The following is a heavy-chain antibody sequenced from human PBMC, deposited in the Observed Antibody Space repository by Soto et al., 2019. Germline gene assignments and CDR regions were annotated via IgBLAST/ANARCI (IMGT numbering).Heavy chain of an antibody. CDR2: INAGNGNT. CDR1: GYTFTSHA. Sequence: ASGKVSCKASGYTFTSHAMHWVRQAPGQRLEWMGWINAGNGNTKYSQKFQGRVTITRDTSASTAYMELSSLRSEDTAVYYCARGSGPMIEWHWGQGTLVTVSS. CDR3: ARGSGPMIEWH. V-gene: IGHV1-3*01. J-gene: IGHJ4*02. D-gene: IGHD3-22*01.